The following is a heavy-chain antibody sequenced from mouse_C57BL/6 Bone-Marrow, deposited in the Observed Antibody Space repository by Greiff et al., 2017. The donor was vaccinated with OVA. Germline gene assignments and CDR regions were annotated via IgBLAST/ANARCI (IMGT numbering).Heavy chain of an antibody. V-gene: IGHV1-74*01. CDR1: GYTFTSYW. J-gene: IGHJ4*01. CDR3: ASRSNYGGAMDY. CDR2: IHPSDSDT. Sequence: QVQLQQPGADLVKPGASVKVSCKASGYTFTSYWMHWVKQRPGQGLECIGRIHPSDSDTNYNQKFKGKATLTVDKSSSTAYMQLISLTSEDSAVYYCASRSNYGGAMDYWGQGTSVTVSS. D-gene: IGHD2-5*01.